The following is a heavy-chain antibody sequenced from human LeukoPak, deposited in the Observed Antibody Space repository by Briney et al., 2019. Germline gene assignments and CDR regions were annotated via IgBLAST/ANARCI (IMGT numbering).Heavy chain of an antibody. CDR2: VYHSEST. V-gene: IGHV4-38-2*01. Sequence: PSETLSLTCVVSGYSISSGFYWGWIRQPPGKGLEWIGSVYHSESTYYNPSLKSGVTISVITSKTPFSLNLRSVTAADTAVYYCARVYGGYYYYMDVWGKGTTVTVSS. CDR1: GYSISSGFY. J-gene: IGHJ6*03. D-gene: IGHD5/OR15-5a*01. CDR3: ARVYGGYYYYMDV.